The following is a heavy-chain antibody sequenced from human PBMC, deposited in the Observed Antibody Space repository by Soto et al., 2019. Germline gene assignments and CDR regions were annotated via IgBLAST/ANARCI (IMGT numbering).Heavy chain of an antibody. CDR1: GYTFTGYY. CDR2: INPNSAGT. V-gene: IGHV1-2*02. Sequence: GASVKVSCKDSGYTFTGYYMHWVRQAPGQGLEWMGWINPNSAGTNYAQKFQGRVTMTRDTSISTAYMELSRLRSDDTAVYYCARGGYDFWSGYYRYYYYGMDVSGQGTTLTVSS. J-gene: IGHJ6*02. D-gene: IGHD3-3*01. CDR3: ARGGYDFWSGYYRYYYYGMDV.